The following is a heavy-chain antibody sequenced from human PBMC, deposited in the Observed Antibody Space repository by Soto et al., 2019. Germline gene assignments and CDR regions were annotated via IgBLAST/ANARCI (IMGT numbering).Heavy chain of an antibody. Sequence: EVQLLESGGGLVQPGGSLRLSCAASGFTFSSYARSWVRQAPGKGLEWVSTISVSGGSTYYTDSVKGRFTISRDNSKNTLYLQMNSLRGEDTAVYYCAKSIPDGYTLPGADYWGQGTLVTVSS. V-gene: IGHV3-23*01. CDR2: ISVSGGST. J-gene: IGHJ4*02. D-gene: IGHD5-12*01. CDR1: GFTFSSYA. CDR3: AKSIPDGYTLPGADY.